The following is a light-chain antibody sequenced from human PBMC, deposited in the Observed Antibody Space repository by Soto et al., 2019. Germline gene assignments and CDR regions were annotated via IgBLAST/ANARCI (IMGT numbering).Light chain of an antibody. Sequence: EIVMTQSPATLSVSPGERATLSCRASQSVSPSSLAWYQQRPGQSPRLLIYGASSRATGIPDRFSGRGSGTDFTLTISRLEPEDFAVYYCQQYGSSPATFGQGTKVDIK. V-gene: IGKV3-20*01. CDR1: QSVSPSS. CDR2: GAS. CDR3: QQYGSSPAT. J-gene: IGKJ1*01.